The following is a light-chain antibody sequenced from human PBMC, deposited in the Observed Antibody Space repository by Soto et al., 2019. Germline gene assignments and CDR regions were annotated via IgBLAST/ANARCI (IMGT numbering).Light chain of an antibody. J-gene: IGLJ2*01. CDR3: QTWAAGIVV. CDR1: SGHSSSV. Sequence: QLVLTQSPSASASLGASVKLTCTLSSGHSSSVVAWHQQQPEKGPRFLVKINSDGSHSKGDGTPDRFSGSRSGAERYLRIPSLQSDDEADYYCQTWAAGIVVFGGGTKLTVL. V-gene: IGLV4-69*01. CDR2: INSDGSH.